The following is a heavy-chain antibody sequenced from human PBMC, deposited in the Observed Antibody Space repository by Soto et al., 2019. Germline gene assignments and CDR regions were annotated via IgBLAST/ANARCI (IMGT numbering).Heavy chain of an antibody. V-gene: IGHV3-53*01. CDR2: IYSGGYT. D-gene: IGHD3-22*01. J-gene: IGHJ4*02. CDR1: GFTVSNNY. Sequence: GGSLRLSCAVSGFTVSNNYMRWVRQAPGNGLEGVSFIYSGGYTAYGDSVKGRFTISRDNSKNTLYLQMNSLRAEDTAVYYCAKDLDADYYDSSGTTGFDYWGQGTLVTVSS. CDR3: AKDLDADYYDSSGTTGFDY.